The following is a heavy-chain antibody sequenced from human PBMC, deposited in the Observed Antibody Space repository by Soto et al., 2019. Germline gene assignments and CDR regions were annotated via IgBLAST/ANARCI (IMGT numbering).Heavy chain of an antibody. J-gene: IGHJ4*02. Sequence: GGSLRLSCAASGFTFSSYGVHWVRQAPGKGLEWVAVIWYDGSNKYYADSVKGRFTISRDNSKNTLYLQMNSLRAEDTAVYYCASTPKFGELQDTGGYWGQGTLVTVSS. CDR3: ASTPKFGELQDTGGY. V-gene: IGHV3-33*01. CDR2: IWYDGSNK. CDR1: GFTFSSYG. D-gene: IGHD3-10*01.